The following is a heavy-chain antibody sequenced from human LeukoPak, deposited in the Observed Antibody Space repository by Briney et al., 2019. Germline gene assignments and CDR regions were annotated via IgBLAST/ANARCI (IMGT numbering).Heavy chain of an antibody. CDR2: ISGSGGST. CDR1: GFTFSSYG. CDR3: AKGIVVVPAAIDY. Sequence: PGRSLRPSCAASGFTFSSYGMHWVRQAPGKGLEWVSAISGSGGSTYYADSVKGRFTISRDNSKNTLYLQMNSLRAEDTAVYYCAKGIVVVPAAIDYWGQGTLVTASS. D-gene: IGHD2-2*01. J-gene: IGHJ4*02. V-gene: IGHV3-23*01.